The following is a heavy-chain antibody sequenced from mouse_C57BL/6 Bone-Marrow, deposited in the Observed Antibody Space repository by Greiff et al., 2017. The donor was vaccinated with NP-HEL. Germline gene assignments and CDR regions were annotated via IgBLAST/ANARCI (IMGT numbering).Heavy chain of an antibody. J-gene: IGHJ3*01. CDR2: IDPENGDT. V-gene: IGHV14-4*01. CDR1: GFNIKDDY. Sequence: VQLQQSGAELVRPGASVKLSCTASGFNIKDDYMHWVKQRPEQGLEWIGWIDPENGDTEYASKFQGKATITADPSSNTAYLQLSSLTSEDTAVYYCTIYYDGYYGGFAYWGQGTLVTVSA. CDR3: TIYYDGYYGGFAY. D-gene: IGHD2-3*01.